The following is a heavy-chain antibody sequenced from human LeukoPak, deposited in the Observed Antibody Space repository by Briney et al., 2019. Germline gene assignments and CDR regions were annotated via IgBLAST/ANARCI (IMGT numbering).Heavy chain of an antibody. V-gene: IGHV4-34*01. CDR1: GGSFSGYY. D-gene: IGHD6-19*01. Sequence: SETLSLTCAVYGGSFSGYYWSWLRQPPGKGLEWIGEINHSGSTNYNPSLKSRVTISVDTSKNQFSLKQSSVTAADTAVYYCARVHDDGWYEYYFDYWGQGTLVTVSS. J-gene: IGHJ4*02. CDR3: ARVHDDGWYEYYFDY. CDR2: INHSGST.